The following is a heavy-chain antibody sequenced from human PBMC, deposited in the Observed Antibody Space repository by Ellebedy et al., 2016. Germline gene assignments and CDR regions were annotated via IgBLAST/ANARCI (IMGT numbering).Heavy chain of an antibody. Sequence: ASVKVSCKASGYTFTSYGISWVRQAPGQGLEWMGGIIPIFGTANYAQKFQGRVTITADESTSTAYMELSSLRPEDTAVYYCANAGSPPEYWGQGTLVTVSS. CDR2: IIPIFGTA. D-gene: IGHD2-15*01. J-gene: IGHJ4*02. V-gene: IGHV1-69*13. CDR3: ANAGSPPEY. CDR1: GYTFTSYG.